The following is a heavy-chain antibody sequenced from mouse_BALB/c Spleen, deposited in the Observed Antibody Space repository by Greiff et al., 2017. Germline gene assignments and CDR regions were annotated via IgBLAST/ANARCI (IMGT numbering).Heavy chain of an antibody. CDR2: INPNNGGT. J-gene: IGHJ1*01. CDR1: GYTFTDYN. CDR3: ARRDGNYGDWYFDV. V-gene: IGHV1-18*01. Sequence: EVKLMESGPELVKPGASVKIPCKASGYTFTDYNMDWVKQSHGKSLEWIGDINPNNGGTIYNQKFKGKATLTVDKSSSTAYMELRSLTSEDTAVYYCARRDGNYGDWYFDVGGAGTTVTVAS. D-gene: IGHD2-1*01.